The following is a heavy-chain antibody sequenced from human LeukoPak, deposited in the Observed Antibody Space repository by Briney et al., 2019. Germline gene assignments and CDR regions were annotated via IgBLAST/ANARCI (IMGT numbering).Heavy chain of an antibody. J-gene: IGHJ4*02. Sequence: PGGSLRLSCAASGLTFSSYAMTWVRQAPGKGLEWVSSISSSSSYIYYADSVKGRFTISRDNAKNSLYLQMNSLRAEDTAVYYCARASGYGSFDYWGQGTLVTVSS. CDR3: ARASGYGSFDY. CDR2: ISSSSSYI. V-gene: IGHV3-21*06. D-gene: IGHD5-12*01. CDR1: GLTFSSYA.